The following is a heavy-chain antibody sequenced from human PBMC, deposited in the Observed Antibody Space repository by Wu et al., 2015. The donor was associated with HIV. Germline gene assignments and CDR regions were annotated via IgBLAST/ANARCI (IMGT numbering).Heavy chain of an antibody. CDR3: VRDSTEDRPNWFDP. J-gene: IGHJ5*02. D-gene: IGHD6-6*01. Sequence: QVQLVQSEAEVKKSGASLKVSCKASGYAFKTYGMSWLRQAPGQGLEWMGWISGYNGNTNYAQNLQGRVTMTTDTSTSTVYMDLRSLRSDDTAVYYCVRDSTEDRPNWFDPWGQGTLVIVSS. CDR1: GYAFKTYG. V-gene: IGHV1-18*01. CDR2: ISGYNGNT.